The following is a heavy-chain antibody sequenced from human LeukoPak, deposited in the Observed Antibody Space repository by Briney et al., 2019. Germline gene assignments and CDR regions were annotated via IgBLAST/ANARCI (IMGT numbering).Heavy chain of an antibody. D-gene: IGHD6-13*01. V-gene: IGHV1-2*02. CDR3: ARGHSRDY. CDR2: INPNSGGT. Sequence: VASVKVSCKASGYTFTDYYIHWVRQAPGQGLEWMGWINPNSGGTNSAQKFQGRVTMTTDTSTSTAYMELRSLRSDDTAVYYCARGHSRDYWGQGTLVTISS. J-gene: IGHJ4*02. CDR1: GYTFTDYY.